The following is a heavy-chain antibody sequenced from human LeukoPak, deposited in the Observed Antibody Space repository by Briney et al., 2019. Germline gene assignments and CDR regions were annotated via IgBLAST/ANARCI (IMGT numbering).Heavy chain of an antibody. D-gene: IGHD3-10*01. CDR2: IYYSGST. CDR3: ALYGSGSYYNWFDP. CDR1: GGSISSGDYY. V-gene: IGHV4-30-4*08. J-gene: IGHJ5*02. Sequence: SETLPLTCTVSGGSISSGDYYWSWIRQPPGNGLEWIGYIYYSGSTYYNPSLKSRVTISVDTSKNQFSLKLSSVTAADTAVYYCALYGSGSYYNWFDPWGQGTLVTVSS.